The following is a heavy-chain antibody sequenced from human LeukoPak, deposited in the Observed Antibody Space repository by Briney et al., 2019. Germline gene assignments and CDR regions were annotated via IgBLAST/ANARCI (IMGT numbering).Heavy chain of an antibody. Sequence: GGSLRLSCAASGFTFSSYAMSWVRQAPGKGLEWVSAISGSGGSTYYADSVKGRFTISRDNSKNTLYLQMNSLRVEDTAEYYCAKCGGLTTYYYYYYMDVWAKGTTVTVSS. V-gene: IGHV3-23*01. CDR3: AKCGGLTTYYYYYYMDV. J-gene: IGHJ6*03. D-gene: IGHD4-11*01. CDR1: GFTFSSYA. CDR2: ISGSGGST.